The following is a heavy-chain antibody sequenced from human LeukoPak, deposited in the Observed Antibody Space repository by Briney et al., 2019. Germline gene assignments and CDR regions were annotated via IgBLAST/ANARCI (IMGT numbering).Heavy chain of an antibody. V-gene: IGHV3-7*01. CDR3: ARYRSGYYFDY. CDR1: GFTFSSYW. Sequence: PGGSLRLSCAASGFTFSSYWMTWVRQAPGKGLEWVANIKKDGSETHYVDSVKGRFTISRDNAKNSMHLGMNSLRAEDTAVYYCARYRSGYYFDYWGQGTLVTVSS. D-gene: IGHD1-26*01. CDR2: IKKDGSET. J-gene: IGHJ4*02.